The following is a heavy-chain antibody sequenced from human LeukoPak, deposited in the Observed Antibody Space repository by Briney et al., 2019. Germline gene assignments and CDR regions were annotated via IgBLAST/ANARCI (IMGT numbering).Heavy chain of an antibody. CDR2: IYPGDSDT. J-gene: IGHJ4*02. Sequence: GESLKISCKGSGYSFTSYWIGWVRQMPGKGLEWMGIIYPGDSDTRYSPSFQGQVTISADKSISTAYLQWSSLKASDTAMYYCARRVEWLRLQYYFDYWGQGTLVTVFS. D-gene: IGHD5-12*01. CDR3: ARRVEWLRLQYYFDY. CDR1: GYSFTSYW. V-gene: IGHV5-51*01.